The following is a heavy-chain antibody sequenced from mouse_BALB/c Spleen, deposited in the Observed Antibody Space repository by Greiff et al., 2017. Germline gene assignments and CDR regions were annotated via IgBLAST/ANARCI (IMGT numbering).Heavy chain of an antibody. CDR2: IRNKANGYTT. D-gene: IGHD1-1*01. Sequence: EVQVVESGGGLVQPGGSLRLSCATSGFTFTDYYMSWVRQPPGKALEWLGFIRNKANGYTTEYSASVKGRFTISRDNSQSILYLQMNTLRAEDSATYYCARDYYGSSAYWGQGTLVTVSA. CDR1: GFTFTDYY. J-gene: IGHJ3*01. CDR3: ARDYYGSSAY. V-gene: IGHV7-3*02.